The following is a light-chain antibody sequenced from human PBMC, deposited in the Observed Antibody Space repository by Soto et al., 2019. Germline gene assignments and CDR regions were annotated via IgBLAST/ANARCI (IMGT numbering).Light chain of an antibody. CDR1: SSNIGANYD. V-gene: IGLV1-40*01. CDR3: QSYGSTLSARFV. Sequence: QSVLTQPPSVSGAPGQRVTISCTGSSSNIGANYDVHWYQQRPGTAPKLLIFGNSNRPSGVPDRFSGSKSGTSASLAITGLQAGDEGDYYCQSYGSTLSARFVFGTGTKLTVL. J-gene: IGLJ1*01. CDR2: GNS.